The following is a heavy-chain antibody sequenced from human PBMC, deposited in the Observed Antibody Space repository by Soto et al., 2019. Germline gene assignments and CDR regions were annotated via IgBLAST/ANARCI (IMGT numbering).Heavy chain of an antibody. V-gene: IGHV4-34*01. J-gene: IGHJ5*02. CDR1: GGSFSGYY. CDR2: INHSGST. D-gene: IGHD3-10*01. Sequence: SETLSLTCAVYGGSFSGYYWSWIRQPPGKGLEWIGEINHSGSTNYNPSLKSRVTISVDTSKNQFSLKLSSVTAADTAVYYCAREAWLSWFDPWGQGTRVTVAS. CDR3: AREAWLSWFDP.